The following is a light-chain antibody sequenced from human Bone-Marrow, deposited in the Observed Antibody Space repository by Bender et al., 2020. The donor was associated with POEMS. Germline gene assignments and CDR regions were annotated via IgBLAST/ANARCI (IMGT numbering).Light chain of an antibody. V-gene: IGLV2-14*03. J-gene: IGLJ3*02. CDR2: GVS. Sequence: QSALTQPASVSGSPGQSITISCSGSDSDIGPYDYVSWYQQHPGKAPKLIIYGVSRRPSGISVRFSASKSGNTASLAISGLQPEDEADYYCASYSNKNILVAFGGGTKVTVL. CDR3: ASYSNKNILVA. CDR1: DSDIGPYDY.